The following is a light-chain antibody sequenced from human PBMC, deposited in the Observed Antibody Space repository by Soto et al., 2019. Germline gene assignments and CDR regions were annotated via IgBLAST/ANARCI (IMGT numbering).Light chain of an antibody. J-gene: IGLJ2*01. CDR2: EVT. CDR3: SSYRGSSTLT. Sequence: QSALTQPASVSGSPGQSITISCTGTSNDVGAYDYVSWYQQHPGKAPKLIIYEVTYRPSGVSNRSSGSQSGNTASLTISGLQAEDEADYYCSSYRGSSTLTFGGGTKLTVL. CDR1: SNDVGAYDY. V-gene: IGLV2-14*01.